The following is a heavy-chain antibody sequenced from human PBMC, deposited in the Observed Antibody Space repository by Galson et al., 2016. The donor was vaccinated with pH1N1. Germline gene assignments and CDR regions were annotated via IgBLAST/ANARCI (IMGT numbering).Heavy chain of an antibody. V-gene: IGHV1-69*10. CDR2: IIPIMDMA. Sequence: SVKVSCKASGGTFISHVISWVRQAPGQGLEWMGGIIPIMDMANYAQKFQGRVTITVDKSTSTVSMELSSLKSDDTAVYSCARDLARQHEYWGQGTLVTVSS. D-gene: IGHD1-1*01. CDR3: ARDLARQHEY. J-gene: IGHJ4*02. CDR1: GGTFISHV.